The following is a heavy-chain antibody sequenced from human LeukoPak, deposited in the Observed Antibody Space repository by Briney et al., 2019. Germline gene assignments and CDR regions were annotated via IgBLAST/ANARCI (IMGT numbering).Heavy chain of an antibody. CDR2: ISYDGSNK. CDR1: GFTFSSYA. D-gene: IGHD3-22*01. J-gene: IGHJ4*02. V-gene: IGHV3-30*04. CDR3: ARDARITMILRRGYFDY. Sequence: PGGSLRLSCAASGFTFSSYAMHWVRQAPGKGLEWVAVISYDGSNKYYADSVKGRFTISRDNSKNTLYLQMNSLRAEDTAVYYCARDARITMILRRGYFDYWGQGTLVTVSS.